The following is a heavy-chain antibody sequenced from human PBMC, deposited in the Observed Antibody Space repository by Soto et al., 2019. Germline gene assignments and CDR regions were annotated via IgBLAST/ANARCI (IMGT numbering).Heavy chain of an antibody. J-gene: IGHJ5*02. CDR1: Y. Sequence: YWIGWIRQPPGKGLEWIGYIYYSGSTYYNPSLKSRVTISVDTSKNQFSLKLSSVTAADTAVYYCASCRDGYKSTCVWFDPWGQGTLVTVSS. D-gene: IGHD5-12*01. V-gene: IGHV4-30-4*01. CDR3: ASCRDGYKSTCVWFDP. CDR2: IYYSGST.